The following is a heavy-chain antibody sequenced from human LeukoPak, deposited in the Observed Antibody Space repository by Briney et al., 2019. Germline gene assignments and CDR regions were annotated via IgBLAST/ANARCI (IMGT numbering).Heavy chain of an antibody. J-gene: IGHJ4*02. CDR1: GFTFSSHE. Sequence: GGSLRLSCAASGFTFSSHEMNWVRQAPGKGLEWVSYISGSGATIYYTDSVKGRFTISRDNAKNSLYPRMTSLRAEDTAVYYCVRDPGITGTSFWGQGTLVTVSS. D-gene: IGHD1-20*01. CDR2: ISGSGATI. CDR3: VRDPGITGTSF. V-gene: IGHV3-48*03.